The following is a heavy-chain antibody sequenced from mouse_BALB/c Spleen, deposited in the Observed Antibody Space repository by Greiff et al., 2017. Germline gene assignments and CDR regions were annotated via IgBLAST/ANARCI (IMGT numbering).Heavy chain of an antibody. D-gene: IGHD2-4*01. J-gene: IGHJ1*01. V-gene: IGHV2-6-5*01. CDR3: AKQDYYDYDGNFDV. CDR2: IWGGGST. CDR1: GFSLTDYG. Sequence: VQRVESGPGLVAPSQSLSITCTVSGFSLTDYGVSWIRQPPGKGLEWLGVIWGGGSTYYNSALKSRLSISKDNSKSQVFLKMNSLQTDDTAMYYCAKQDYYDYDGNFDVWGAGTTVTVSS.